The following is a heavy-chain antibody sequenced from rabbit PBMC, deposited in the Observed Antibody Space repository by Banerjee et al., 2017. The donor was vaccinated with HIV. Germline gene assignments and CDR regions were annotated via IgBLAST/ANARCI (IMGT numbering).Heavy chain of an antibody. CDR2: IVAGSSGST. Sequence: QEQLEESGGDLVQPEGSLTLTCKASGFTLSSSYYMCWVRQAPGKGLEWIGCIVAGSSGSTYYASWAKGRFTISKTSSTTVTLQMTSLTAADTATYFCATADDYYDGYGYAYNLWGPGTLVTVS. D-gene: IGHD6-1*01. CDR1: GFTLSSSYY. J-gene: IGHJ4*01. CDR3: ATADDYYDGYGYAYNL. V-gene: IGHV1S45*01.